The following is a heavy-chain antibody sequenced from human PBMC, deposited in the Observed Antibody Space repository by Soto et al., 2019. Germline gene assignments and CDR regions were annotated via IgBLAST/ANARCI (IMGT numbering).Heavy chain of an antibody. CDR3: ARGGIFWYCSGGSCYGNWCDP. Sequence: QVQLQQWGAGLLKPSETLSLTCAVYGGSFSGYYWSWIRQPPGKGLEWIGEINHSGSTNYNPSLKSRVTLSVETSKNQFSLKLSSVTAADTAVYYCARGGIFWYCSGGSCYGNWCDPWGQGTLVTVSS. D-gene: IGHD2-15*01. CDR2: INHSGST. J-gene: IGHJ5*02. V-gene: IGHV4-34*01. CDR1: GGSFSGYY.